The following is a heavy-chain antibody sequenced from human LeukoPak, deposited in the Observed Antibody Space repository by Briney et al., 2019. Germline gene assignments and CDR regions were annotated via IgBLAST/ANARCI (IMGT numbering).Heavy chain of an antibody. Sequence: GGSLSLSCAASGFTFDDYAMQWLRPAQGKGLEWVSGISWNSGSIGYEDSVKGRFTISRDNAKNSLYLQMNSLRAEDMALYYCAKDGCSSTSCYYFDYWGQGTLVTVSS. V-gene: IGHV3-9*03. D-gene: IGHD2-2*01. CDR1: GFTFDDYA. CDR2: ISWNSGSI. CDR3: AKDGCSSTSCYYFDY. J-gene: IGHJ4*02.